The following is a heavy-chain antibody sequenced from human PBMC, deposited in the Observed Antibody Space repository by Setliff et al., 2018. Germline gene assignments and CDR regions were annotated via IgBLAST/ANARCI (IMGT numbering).Heavy chain of an antibody. V-gene: IGHV4-38-2*02. CDR1: GDSMRFSY. CDR3: ARVSYSFWSGSYYFYYMDV. J-gene: IGHJ6*03. D-gene: IGHD3-3*01. Sequence: SETLSLTCSVSGDSMRFSYWGWIRQPPGKGLEWVGNIGHTGSINYNPSLKSLVTLSIDTSQNQFSLKLSSVTAADTAVYYCARVSYSFWSGSYYFYYMDVWGKGTTVTVSS. CDR2: IGHTGSI.